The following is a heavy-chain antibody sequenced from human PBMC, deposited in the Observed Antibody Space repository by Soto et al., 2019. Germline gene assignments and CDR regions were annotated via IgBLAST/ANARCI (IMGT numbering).Heavy chain of an antibody. J-gene: IGHJ3*01. CDR1: GFTFSSYA. CDR2: ITGSGVNT. D-gene: IGHD6-13*01. CDR3: AKDRVAAAGMGFVVFDF. Sequence: PGGSLRLSCAASGFTFSSYAMSWVRQAPGKGLEWVSTITGSGVNTHYADSVKGRFTISRDNSKNTLYLQMNSLRVEDTAVYYWAKDRVAAAGMGFVVFDFWGQGKMVTVS. V-gene: IGHV3-23*01.